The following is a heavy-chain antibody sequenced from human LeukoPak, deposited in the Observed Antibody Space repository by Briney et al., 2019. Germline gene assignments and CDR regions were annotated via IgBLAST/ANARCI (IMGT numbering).Heavy chain of an antibody. J-gene: IGHJ6*03. D-gene: IGHD2-15*01. CDR1: GDSISSSY. Sequence: SETLSLTCTVSGDSISSSYWSWIRQPAGKGLEWIGRIYNSGSTNYNPSLKSRVTIPVDTSKNQFSLKLSSVTAADTAVYYCARLGSRPWYCSGGSCYNRNYMDVWGKGTTVTISS. V-gene: IGHV4-4*07. CDR3: ARLGSRPWYCSGGSCYNRNYMDV. CDR2: IYNSGST.